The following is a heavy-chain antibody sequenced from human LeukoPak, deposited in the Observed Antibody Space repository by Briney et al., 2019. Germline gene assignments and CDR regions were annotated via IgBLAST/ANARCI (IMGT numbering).Heavy chain of an antibody. J-gene: IGHJ4*02. Sequence: SQTLSLTCTVSGGSISSGSYYWSWIRQPAGKGLEWIGRIYTSGSTNYNPSLKSRVTISVDTSKNQFSLKLSSVTAADTAVYYCARVGYNWSERAYFDYWGQGTLVTVSS. CDR1: GGSISSGSYY. V-gene: IGHV4-61*02. D-gene: IGHD1-1*01. CDR3: ARVGYNWSERAYFDY. CDR2: IYTSGST.